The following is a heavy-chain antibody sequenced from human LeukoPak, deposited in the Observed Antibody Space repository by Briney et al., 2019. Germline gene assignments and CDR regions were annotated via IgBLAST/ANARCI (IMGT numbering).Heavy chain of an antibody. Sequence: PSETLSLTCTVSGGSIRSYYWSWLRQPPGKGLEWIGYIYYSGSTNYNPSLKSRVTISVDTSKNQFSLKLSSVTAADTAVYYCARQGGGFWYFDLRGRGTLVTVSS. J-gene: IGHJ2*01. D-gene: IGHD6-25*01. CDR1: GGSIRSYY. CDR2: IYYSGST. CDR3: ARQGGGFWYFDL. V-gene: IGHV4-59*08.